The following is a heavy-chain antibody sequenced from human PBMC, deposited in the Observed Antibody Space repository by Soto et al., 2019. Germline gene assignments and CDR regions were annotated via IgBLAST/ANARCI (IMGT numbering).Heavy chain of an antibody. CDR2: IYYSGST. V-gene: IGHV4-30-4*01. J-gene: IGHJ4*02. Sequence: QVQLQESGPGLVKPSQTLSLTCTVSGGSISSGDYYWSWIRQPPGKGLEWIGYIYYSGSTYYNPSLKSRVTISVDTSKHQFSLKLSSVTAADTAVYYCARSRGVVVTPFDYWGQGTLVTVSS. D-gene: IGHD3-22*01. CDR1: GGSISSGDYY. CDR3: ARSRGVVVTPFDY.